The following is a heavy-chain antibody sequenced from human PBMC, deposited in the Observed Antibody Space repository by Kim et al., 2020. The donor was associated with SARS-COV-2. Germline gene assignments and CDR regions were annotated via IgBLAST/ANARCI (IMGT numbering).Heavy chain of an antibody. D-gene: IGHD4-17*01. Sequence: GGSLRLSCAASGFSFNTYGMHWVRQAPGRGLEWVSVVSSGGSTKFYGDSVKGRFTISRDNSKSMLFLQMNSLRPEDTAVYYCAKLGGDPGDGVDFWEQGTTVTVSS. CDR3: AKLGGDPGDGVDF. CDR1: GFSFNTYG. CDR2: VSSGGSTK. V-gene: IGHV3-30*18. J-gene: IGHJ6*01.